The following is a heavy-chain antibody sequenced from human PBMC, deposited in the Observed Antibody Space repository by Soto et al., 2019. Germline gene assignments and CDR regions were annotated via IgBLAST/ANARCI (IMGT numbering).Heavy chain of an antibody. CDR2: INPSGGST. CDR1: GYTFTSYY. Sequence: QVQLVQSGAEVKKPGASVKLSCKASGYTFTSYYMHCVRQAPGQGLEWMGIINPSGGSTTYPQKFQGRVTMTREASTTTVYMELSRLGSEDTAVYYCARDDVVVPAALYSFNYWGQGTLVTVSS. V-gene: IGHV1-46*01. CDR3: ARDDVVVPAALYSFNY. D-gene: IGHD2-2*01. J-gene: IGHJ4*02.